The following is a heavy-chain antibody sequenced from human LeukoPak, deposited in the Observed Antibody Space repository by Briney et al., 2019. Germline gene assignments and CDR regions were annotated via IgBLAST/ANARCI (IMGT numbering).Heavy chain of an antibody. J-gene: IGHJ6*02. CDR1: GGSISGYY. D-gene: IGHD6-13*01. V-gene: IGHV4-59*01. CDR2: IYYSGST. Sequence: SETLSLTYTVSGGSISGYYWSWIRQPPGKGLEWIGYIYYSGSTIYNPSLKSRVTISVDTSKNQFSLKLSSVTAADTAVYYCARVAIAAAGTNYYGMDVWGQGTTVTVSS. CDR3: ARVAIAAAGTNYYGMDV.